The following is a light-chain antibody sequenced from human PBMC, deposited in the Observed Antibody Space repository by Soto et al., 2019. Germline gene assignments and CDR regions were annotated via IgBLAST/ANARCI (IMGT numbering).Light chain of an antibody. CDR2: DAS. Sequence: EVVMTQSPATLSVSPGERATLSCRASQSTSSTLAWYQHKPGQGPRLLIHDASTRATGFPARFSGSGSGTEFTLTISSLRSEGFAIYYCQQYKDWPETFGKGTNVEIK. J-gene: IGKJ1*01. CDR1: QSTSST. CDR3: QQYKDWPET. V-gene: IGKV3-15*01.